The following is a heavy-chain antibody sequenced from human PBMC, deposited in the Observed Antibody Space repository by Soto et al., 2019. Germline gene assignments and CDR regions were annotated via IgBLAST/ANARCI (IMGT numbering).Heavy chain of an antibody. D-gene: IGHD3-3*01. V-gene: IGHV3-23*01. CDR3: AKKTSGYYVEKGLDY. Sequence: PGGSLRLSCAASGFTFSSYAMSWVRQAPGKGLEWVSAISGSGGSTYYADSVKGRFTISRDNSKNTSYRQMNSGRAEDTAVYYCAKKTSGYYVEKGLDYWGQGTLVTVSS. CDR2: ISGSGGST. J-gene: IGHJ4*02. CDR1: GFTFSSYA.